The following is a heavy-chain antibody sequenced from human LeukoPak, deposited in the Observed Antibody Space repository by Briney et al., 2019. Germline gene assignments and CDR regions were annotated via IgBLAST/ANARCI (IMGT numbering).Heavy chain of an antibody. J-gene: IGHJ5*02. CDR1: GGSISSYY. V-gene: IGHV4-59*01. CDR3: ARGSISSGPKADWFDP. Sequence: SETLSLTCTVSGGSISSYYWSWIRQPPGKGLEWIGYIYYSGSTNYNPSLKSRVTISVDTSKNQFSLKLSSVTAADTAVYYCARGSISSGPKADWFDPWGQGTLVTVSS. D-gene: IGHD3-22*01. CDR2: IYYSGST.